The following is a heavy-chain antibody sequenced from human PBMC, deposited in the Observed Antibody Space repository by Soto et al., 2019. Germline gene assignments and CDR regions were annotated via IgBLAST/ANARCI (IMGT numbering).Heavy chain of an antibody. Sequence: EVLLLESGGGLVQPGGSPRLSCAASGFTFSNYAMSWVRQAPGKGLEWVSGISGSGGGTDYADSVKGRFTISRDNSKNTRYLQMTSLRAEDTAVYYCAKVGTFDFWSGYDSAFESWGQGKRVTVSS. CDR2: ISGSGGGT. CDR1: GFTFSNYA. CDR3: AKVGTFDFWSGYDSAFES. J-gene: IGHJ3*02. V-gene: IGHV3-23*01. D-gene: IGHD3-3*01.